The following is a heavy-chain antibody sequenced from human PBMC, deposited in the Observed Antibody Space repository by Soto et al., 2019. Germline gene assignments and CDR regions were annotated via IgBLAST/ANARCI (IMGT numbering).Heavy chain of an antibody. CDR1: GYIFTSYA. CDR2: INAGNGNT. Sequence: ASVKVSCKASGYIFTSYAMHWVRQAPGQRLEWMGWINAGNGNTKYSQKFQGRVTITRDTSASTAYMELSSLRSEDTAVYYCARDLGYCSSTSCPVVYYYYGMDVWGQGTTVTVSS. CDR3: ARDLGYCSSTSCPVVYYYYGMDV. V-gene: IGHV1-3*01. J-gene: IGHJ6*02. D-gene: IGHD2-2*01.